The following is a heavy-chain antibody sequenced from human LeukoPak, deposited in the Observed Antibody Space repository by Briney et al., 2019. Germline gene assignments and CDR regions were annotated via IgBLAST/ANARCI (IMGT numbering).Heavy chain of an antibody. J-gene: IGHJ5*02. CDR3: ARASNSRSWFDP. Sequence: GRSLRLSCAASGFTFSSYAMHWVRQAPGKGLEWVAVISYDGSNKYYADSVKGRFTISRDNSKNTLYLQMNSLRDEDTAVYYCARASNSRSWFDPWGQGTLVTVSS. D-gene: IGHD2-8*01. CDR2: ISYDGSNK. V-gene: IGHV3-30-3*01. CDR1: GFTFSSYA.